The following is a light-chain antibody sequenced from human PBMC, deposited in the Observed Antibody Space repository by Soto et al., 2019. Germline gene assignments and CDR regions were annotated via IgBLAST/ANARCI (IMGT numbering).Light chain of an antibody. Sequence: QSLVTQPPSASGTPGQRVTISCSGSTSNIGSYYVYWYQHLPGTAPKLVIHTDTHRPSGVPARFSGSKSGTSASLAISGLRSEDEGDYYCAAWDDSLSGWAFGGGTKLTVL. CDR2: TDT. CDR3: AAWDDSLSGWA. CDR1: TSNIGSYY. J-gene: IGLJ3*02. V-gene: IGLV1-47*01.